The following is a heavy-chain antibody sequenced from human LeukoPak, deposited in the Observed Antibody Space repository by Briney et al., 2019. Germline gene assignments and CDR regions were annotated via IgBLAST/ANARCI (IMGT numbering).Heavy chain of an antibody. V-gene: IGHV1-46*01. CDR2: INPSGGST. CDR3: ARDRLEYSSGWRNYYYMDV. Sequence: ASVKVSCKASGYTFTSYYMHWVRQAPGQGLEWMGTINPSGGSTSYAQKFQGRVTMTRDMSTSTVYMELSSLRSEDTAVYYCARDRLEYSSGWRNYYYMDVWGKGTTVTISS. CDR1: GYTFTSYY. J-gene: IGHJ6*03. D-gene: IGHD6-19*01.